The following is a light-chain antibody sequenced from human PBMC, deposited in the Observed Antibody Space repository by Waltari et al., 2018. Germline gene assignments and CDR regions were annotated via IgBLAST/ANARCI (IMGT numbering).Light chain of an antibody. Sequence: DIVMTQSPATLSVSPGERVTLSCRASQSVRSYVAWYQQQPGLAPRLLVYGATTRATGIPAKFSGSGSGTEFTLTISSLESEDSAVYFCQQYNNWPPEFGQGARLEIQ. V-gene: IGKV3-15*01. J-gene: IGKJ5*01. CDR3: QQYNNWPPE. CDR1: QSVRSY. CDR2: GAT.